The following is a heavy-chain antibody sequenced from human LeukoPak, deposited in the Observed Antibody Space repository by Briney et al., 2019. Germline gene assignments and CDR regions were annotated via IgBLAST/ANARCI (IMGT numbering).Heavy chain of an antibody. J-gene: IGHJ6*03. D-gene: IGHD5-18*01. CDR2: IKQDGTEK. CDR1: GFTFTTYW. V-gene: IGHV3-7*01. CDR3: ARVQRGYSYNPLGYYYYYMDV. Sequence: GGSLRLSCAASGFTFTTYWMSWVRQPPGKGLEWVANIKQDGTEKYYVGSVKGRFTISRDNAKNSLYLQMNSLRAEDTAVYYCARVQRGYSYNPLGYYYYYMDVWGKGTTVTVSS.